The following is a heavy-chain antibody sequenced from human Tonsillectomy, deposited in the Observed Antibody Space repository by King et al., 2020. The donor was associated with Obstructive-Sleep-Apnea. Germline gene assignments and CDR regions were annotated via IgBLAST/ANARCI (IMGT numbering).Heavy chain of an antibody. J-gene: IGHJ4*02. V-gene: IGHV3-30*04. CDR2: ISYDGFNE. CDR1: GFTFSSYT. Sequence: VQLVESGGGVVQPGRSLRLSCTASGFTFSSYTMNWVRQAPGKGLEWVAVISYDGFNEHYADSVKGRLTISRDNSKNTLYLQMNSLISEDTAVYYCSRGYCGSVSCYVRGSYFDYWGQGTQVSVSS. D-gene: IGHD2-2*01. CDR3: SRGYCGSVSCYVRGSYFDY.